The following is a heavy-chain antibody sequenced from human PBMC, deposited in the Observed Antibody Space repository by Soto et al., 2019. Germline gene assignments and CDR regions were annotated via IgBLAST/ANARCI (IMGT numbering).Heavy chain of an antibody. CDR2: ISSSSSYI. V-gene: IGHV3-21*01. CDR3: ARDDPAVDAFDI. Sequence: EVQLVESGGGLVKPGGSLRLSCAASGFTFSSYSMNWVRQAPGKGLEWVSSISSSSSYIYYADSVKGRFTISRENAKNSLDLQMNSLRAEDTAVYYCARDDPAVDAFDIWGQGTMVTVSS. CDR1: GFTFSSYS. J-gene: IGHJ3*02.